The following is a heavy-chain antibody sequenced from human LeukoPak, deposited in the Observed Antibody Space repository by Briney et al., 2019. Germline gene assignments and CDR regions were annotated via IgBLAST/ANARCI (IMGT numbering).Heavy chain of an antibody. J-gene: IGHJ3*02. Sequence: GGSLRLSCAASGFTYSSYWMSWVRQAPAKGLEGVANIKQDGSDKYYVDSVKRRFTISRHNPKNSLYVHVNSLISEDTAVYYCAAELRSGYFVGAFDIWGQGTMVTVSS. V-gene: IGHV3-7*01. D-gene: IGHD3-3*01. CDR1: GFTYSSYW. CDR3: AAELRSGYFVGAFDI. CDR2: IKQDGSDK.